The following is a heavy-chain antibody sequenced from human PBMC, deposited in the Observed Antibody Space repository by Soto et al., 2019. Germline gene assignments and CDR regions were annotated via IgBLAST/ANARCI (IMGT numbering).Heavy chain of an antibody. J-gene: IGHJ4*02. CDR3: AKDGFTDRGDDYFDY. Sequence: GGSLRLACAASGFSFTNFAMSWVRQAPGKGLEWVAGIGASGDITWYADSVKGRLSISRDNSKNTLYLQLNSLRFEDTAVYYCAKDGFTDRGDDYFDYWGPGTLVTVSS. D-gene: IGHD2-21*02. CDR2: IGASGDIT. CDR1: GFSFTNFA. V-gene: IGHV3-23*01.